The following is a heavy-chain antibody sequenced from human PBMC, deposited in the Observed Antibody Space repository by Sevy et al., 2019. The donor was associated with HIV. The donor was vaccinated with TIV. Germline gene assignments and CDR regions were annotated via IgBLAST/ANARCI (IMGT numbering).Heavy chain of an antibody. J-gene: IGHJ4*02. D-gene: IGHD3-3*01. V-gene: IGHV4-39*01. Sequence: SETLSLTCTVSGGSISSSSYYWGWIRQPPGKGLEWIGSIYYSGSTYYNPSLKSRVTISVDTSKNQFCLKLSSVTAADTAVYYCARHGVSGFWSGHHDYWGQGTLVTVSS. CDR1: GGSISSSSYY. CDR2: IYYSGST. CDR3: ARHGVSGFWSGHHDY.